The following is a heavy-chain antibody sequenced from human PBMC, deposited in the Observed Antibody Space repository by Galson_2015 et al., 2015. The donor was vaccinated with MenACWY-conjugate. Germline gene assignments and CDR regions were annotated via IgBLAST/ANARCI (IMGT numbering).Heavy chain of an antibody. J-gene: IGHJ6*03. CDR3: ARVFDTWYMDV. V-gene: IGHV3-33*08. Sequence: SLRLSCAASGFTFGTYGIHWVRQAPAKGLEWVALIRDDGSYKYYADSVKGRFTISRDNSKNTLYLQMNSLRAEDTAAYYCARVFDTWYMDVWGKGTTVTVSS. CDR1: GFTFGTYG. CDR2: IRDDGSYK. D-gene: IGHD3-3*01.